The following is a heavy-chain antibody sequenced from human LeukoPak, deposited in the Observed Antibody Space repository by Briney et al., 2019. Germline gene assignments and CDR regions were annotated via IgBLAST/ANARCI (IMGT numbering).Heavy chain of an antibody. V-gene: IGHV3-9*03. D-gene: IGHD6-6*01. CDR2: ISWNSGSI. CDR3: AKDIASSYYYYYMDV. CDR1: GSTFDDYA. Sequence: GRSLRLSCAASGSTFDDYAMHWVRQAPGKGLEWVSGISWNSGSIGYADSVKGRFTISRDNAKNSLYLQMNSLRAEDMALYYCAKDIASSYYYYYMDVWGKGTTVTVSS. J-gene: IGHJ6*03.